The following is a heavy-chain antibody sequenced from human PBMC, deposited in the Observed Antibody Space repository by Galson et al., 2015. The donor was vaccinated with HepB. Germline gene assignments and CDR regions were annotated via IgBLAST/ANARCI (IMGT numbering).Heavy chain of an antibody. Sequence: SLRLSCAASGFTFSDYYVSWIRQAPGKGLEWLSYISSSTIYTNYADSVKGRFTISRDNVKNSMYLQMNSLSAEDTAVYYCARVADSDYGDHAHFDSWGLGTLVTVSS. CDR1: GFTFSDYY. D-gene: IGHD4-17*01. V-gene: IGHV3-11*06. CDR2: ISSSTIYT. J-gene: IGHJ4*02. CDR3: ARVADSDYGDHAHFDS.